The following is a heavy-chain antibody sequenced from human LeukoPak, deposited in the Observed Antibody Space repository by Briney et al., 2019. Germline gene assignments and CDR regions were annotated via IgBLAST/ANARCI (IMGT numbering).Heavy chain of an antibody. CDR1: GGSISSSNW. Sequence: SETLSLTCAVSGGSISSSNWWSWVRQPPGKGLEWIGEIYHSRSTNYNPSLKSRVTISVDKSKNQFSLKLSSVTAADTAVYYCARSQGLLWFGELSFPHYFDYWGQGTLVTVSS. V-gene: IGHV4-4*02. D-gene: IGHD3-10*01. CDR3: ARSQGLLWFGELSFPHYFDY. J-gene: IGHJ4*02. CDR2: IYHSRST.